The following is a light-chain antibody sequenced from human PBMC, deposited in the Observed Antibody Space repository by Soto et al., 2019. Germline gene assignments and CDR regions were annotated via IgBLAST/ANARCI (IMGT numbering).Light chain of an antibody. CDR3: QQYNTYPLT. J-gene: IGKJ4*01. CDR1: QGIRND. Sequence: AIHLAQSPSSLSPSLGDRVTITCRASQGIRNDLGWYQQKPGKAPKVLIYDASTLDGGVPSRFSGRRSGTDFTLTISSLQPSDFATYYCQQYNTYPLTFGGGTKVDIK. V-gene: IGKV1-13*02. CDR2: DAS.